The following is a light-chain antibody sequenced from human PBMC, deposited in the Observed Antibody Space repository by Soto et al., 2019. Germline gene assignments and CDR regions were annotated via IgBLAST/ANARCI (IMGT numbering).Light chain of an antibody. CDR3: QQSYSSPLT. Sequence: DIRITQSPSSLSASVGDRVTITCRASQSISSYLNWYQQKPGKAPKLLIYAASTLQSGVPSRFSGSRSGTDFTLTISSLQPEDFATYYSQQSYSSPLTFGGGTKVEIK. CDR1: QSISSY. CDR2: AAS. J-gene: IGKJ4*01. V-gene: IGKV1-39*01.